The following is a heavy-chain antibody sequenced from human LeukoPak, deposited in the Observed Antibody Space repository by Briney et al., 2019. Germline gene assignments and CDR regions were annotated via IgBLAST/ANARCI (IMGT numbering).Heavy chain of an antibody. CDR1: GLTFSSYA. CDR3: ARGSPYCSSTSCYFRWFDP. D-gene: IGHD2-2*01. V-gene: IGHV3-30-3*01. Sequence: GRSLRLSCAASGLTFSSYAMHWVRQAPGKGLEGVAVISYDGSNKYYADSVKGRFTISRDNSMNTLYLQMNSLRAEDTAVYYCARGSPYCSSTSCYFRWFDPWGQGTLVTVSS. J-gene: IGHJ5*02. CDR2: ISYDGSNK.